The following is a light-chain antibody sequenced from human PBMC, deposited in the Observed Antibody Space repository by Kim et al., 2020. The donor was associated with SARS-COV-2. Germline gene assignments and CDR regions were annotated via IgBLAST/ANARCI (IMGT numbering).Light chain of an antibody. Sequence: VTPGERATLSCRASQSVNSNLAGYQQKPGQAPRLLIYGASTRATGIPARFSGSGSGTEFTLTISSLQSEDFAVYYCQQYNNWLWTFGQGTKVDIK. J-gene: IGKJ1*01. CDR1: QSVNSN. V-gene: IGKV3-15*01. CDR3: QQYNNWLWT. CDR2: GAS.